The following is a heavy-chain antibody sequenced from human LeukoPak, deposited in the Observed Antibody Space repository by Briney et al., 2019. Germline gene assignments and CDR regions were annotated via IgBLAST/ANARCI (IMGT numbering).Heavy chain of an antibody. Sequence: GGFLRLSCAVSGFTVTNDYMNWVRQAPGKGLEWVSAISGSGGSTYYADSVKGRFTISRDNSKNTVYLQMNSLRAEDTAVYYCAKARPARFDFDAFDIWGQGTMVTVSS. CDR3: AKARPARFDFDAFDI. CDR2: ISGSGGST. V-gene: IGHV3-23*01. CDR1: GFTVTNDY. D-gene: IGHD3-9*01. J-gene: IGHJ3*02.